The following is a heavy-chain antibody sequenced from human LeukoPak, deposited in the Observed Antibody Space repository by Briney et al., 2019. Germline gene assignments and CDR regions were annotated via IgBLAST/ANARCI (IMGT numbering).Heavy chain of an antibody. D-gene: IGHD2-15*01. Sequence: SETLSLTCTVSGGPISGYYWNWIRQPPGKGLEWIGSIYSGRTSFNGSLKTRITMSVDTSKNQFSLKLSSVTAADTAVYYCARDYPLLGYCSGGSCFGYWGQGTLVTVSS. CDR3: ARDYPLLGYCSGGSCFGY. CDR2: IYSGRT. CDR1: GGPISGYY. J-gene: IGHJ4*02. V-gene: IGHV4-59*12.